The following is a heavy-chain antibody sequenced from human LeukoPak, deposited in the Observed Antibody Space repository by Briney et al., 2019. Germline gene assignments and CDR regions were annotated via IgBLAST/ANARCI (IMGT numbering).Heavy chain of an antibody. CDR2: IYYSGST. Sequence: SETLSLTCTVSGGSISSYYWSWIRQPPGKGLEWIGYIYYSGSTNYNPSLKSRVTISVDTSKNQFSLKLSSVTAADTAVYYCARKGSSIFHFDYWGRGTLVTVSS. D-gene: IGHD6-19*01. V-gene: IGHV4-59*01. CDR3: ARKGSSIFHFDY. J-gene: IGHJ4*02. CDR1: GGSISSYY.